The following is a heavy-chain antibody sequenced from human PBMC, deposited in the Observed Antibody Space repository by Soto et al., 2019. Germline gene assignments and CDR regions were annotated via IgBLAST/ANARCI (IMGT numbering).Heavy chain of an antibody. CDR2: IYRTGST. CDR1: GGSFTSNNW. CDR3: ASRDPGTSVDY. Sequence: KTSETLSLTCADSGGSFTSNNWWTWVRQPPGQGLEWIGEIYRTGSTNYNPSLKSRVTISLDKSENQFSLKVTSLTAADTAVYYCASRDPGTSVDYWGQGTLVTVSS. D-gene: IGHD1-7*01. J-gene: IGHJ4*02. V-gene: IGHV4-4*02.